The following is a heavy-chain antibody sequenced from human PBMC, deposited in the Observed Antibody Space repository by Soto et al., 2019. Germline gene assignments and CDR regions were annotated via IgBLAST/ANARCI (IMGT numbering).Heavy chain of an antibody. CDR1: GFTFSSYA. V-gene: IGHV3-23*01. J-gene: IGHJ4*02. CDR3: AKSESRYCSSTSGVY. CDR2: ISGSGGTT. Sequence: GGSLRLSCAASGFTFSSYAMSWVRQAPGKGLEWVSAISGSGGTTYYADSVKGRFTISRDNSKNTLYLQMNSLRAEDTAVYYCAKSESRYCSSTSGVYWGQGTLVTVSS. D-gene: IGHD2-2*01.